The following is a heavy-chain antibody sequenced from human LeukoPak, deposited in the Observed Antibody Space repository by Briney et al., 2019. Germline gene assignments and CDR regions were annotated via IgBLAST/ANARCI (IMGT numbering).Heavy chain of an antibody. CDR3: ARVKTYDSSGTDAFDI. D-gene: IGHD3-22*01. J-gene: IGHJ3*02. V-gene: IGHV3-30-3*01. Sequence: GGSLRLSCAASGFTFSSYAMHWVRQAPGKGLEWVAVISYDGSNKYYADSVKGRFTISRDNSKNTLYLQMNSLRAEDTAVYYCARVKTYDSSGTDAFDIWGQGTMVTVSS. CDR1: GFTFSSYA. CDR2: ISYDGSNK.